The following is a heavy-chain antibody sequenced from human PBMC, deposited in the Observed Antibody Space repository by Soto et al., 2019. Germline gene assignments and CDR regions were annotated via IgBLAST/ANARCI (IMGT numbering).Heavy chain of an antibody. CDR1: GFTFSSYS. Sequence: EVQLVESGGGLVKPGGSLRLSCAASGFTFSSYSMNWVRQAPGKGLEWVSSISSSSSYIYYADSVKGRFTISRDNAKNSLYLQMNSLRAEDTAVYYCARGVPQLAEDTYYFDYWGQGTLVTVSS. V-gene: IGHV3-21*01. D-gene: IGHD6-13*01. J-gene: IGHJ4*02. CDR3: ARGVPQLAEDTYYFDY. CDR2: ISSSSSYI.